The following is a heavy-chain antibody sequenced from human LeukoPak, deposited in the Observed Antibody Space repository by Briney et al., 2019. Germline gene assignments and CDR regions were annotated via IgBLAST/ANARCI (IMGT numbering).Heavy chain of an antibody. Sequence: PSETLSLTCTVSGGSISSYDWSWIRQPPGKGLEWIGYIYYSGSTDYNPSLKSRVTISVDTSKNQFSLKLSSVTAADTAVYYCARDPLVHAFDIWGQGTMVTVSS. J-gene: IGHJ3*02. CDR3: ARDPLVHAFDI. V-gene: IGHV4-59*01. D-gene: IGHD2-8*02. CDR1: GGSISSYD. CDR2: IYYSGST.